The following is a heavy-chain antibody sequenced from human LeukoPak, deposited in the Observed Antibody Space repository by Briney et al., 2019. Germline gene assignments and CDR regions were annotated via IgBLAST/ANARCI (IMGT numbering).Heavy chain of an antibody. CDR2: IYYSGST. J-gene: IGHJ5*02. CDR1: GGSISSCGYY. CDR3: ARDQGGRFDP. V-gene: IGHV4-31*03. Sequence: PSETLSLTCTVSGGSISSCGYYWSWIRQHPGKGLEWIGYIYYSGSTYYNPSLKSRVTMSVDTSKNQFSLKLSSVTAADTAVYYCARDQGGRFDPWGQGTLVTVSS.